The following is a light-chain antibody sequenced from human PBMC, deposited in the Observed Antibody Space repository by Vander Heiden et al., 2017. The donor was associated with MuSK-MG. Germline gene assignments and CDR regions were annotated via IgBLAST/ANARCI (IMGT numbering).Light chain of an antibody. CDR2: GNS. CDR3: QSYDSSLSGDVV. CDR1: SPNIGAGFD. V-gene: IGLV1-40*01. Sequence: QSVLTPPPPVSGAPGQRVTIPCTGLSPNIGAGFDVHRYHQLPGTAPKLLIYGNSNRPSGVPDRFSGSKSGTSASLAITGLQAEDEADYYCQSYDSSLSGDVVFGGGTKLTVL. J-gene: IGLJ2*01.